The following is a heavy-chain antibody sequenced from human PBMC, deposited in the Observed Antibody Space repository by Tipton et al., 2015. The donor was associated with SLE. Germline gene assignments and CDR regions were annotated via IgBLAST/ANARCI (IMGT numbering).Heavy chain of an antibody. CDR3: AKDLGFLPDY. CDR1: GFRFSSYN. D-gene: IGHD2-2*03. Sequence: SLRLSCAASGFRFSSYNMNWVRQAPGKGLEWVSSISSRTSYIYYADSVKGRFTISRDNSKNTLYLQMNSLRAEDTAVYYCAKDLGFLPDYWGQGTLVTVSS. CDR2: ISSRTSYI. J-gene: IGHJ4*02. V-gene: IGHV3-21*01.